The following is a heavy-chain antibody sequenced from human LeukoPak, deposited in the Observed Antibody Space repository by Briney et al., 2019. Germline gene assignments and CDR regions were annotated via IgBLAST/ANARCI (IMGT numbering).Heavy chain of an antibody. J-gene: IGHJ6*02. D-gene: IGHD3-10*01. CDR1: GFTFSSYS. V-gene: IGHV3-21*01. CDR2: ISSSSSYI. Sequence: GGSLRLSCAASGFTFSSYSMNWVRQAPGKGLEWVSSISSSSSYIYYADSVKGRFTISRDNAKNSLYLQMNSLRAEDTAVYYCASQSMVRGALSGEDVWGQGTTVTVSS. CDR3: ASQSMVRGALSGEDV.